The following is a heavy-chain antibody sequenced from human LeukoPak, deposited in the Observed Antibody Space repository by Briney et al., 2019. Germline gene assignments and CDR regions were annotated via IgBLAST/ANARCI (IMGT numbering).Heavy chain of an antibody. V-gene: IGHV1-46*01. CDR3: ARARISMVRGVKLWNDVFDI. D-gene: IGHD3-10*01. J-gene: IGHJ3*02. CDR1: GYTFTNYY. Sequence: ASVKVSCKASGYTFTNYYMHWVRQAPGQGLEWMGIINPSGGTTSYAQKFQGRVTMTRDTSTSTVYMELSSLRSEDTAVYYCARARISMVRGVKLWNDVFDIWGQGTMVTVSS. CDR2: INPSGGTT.